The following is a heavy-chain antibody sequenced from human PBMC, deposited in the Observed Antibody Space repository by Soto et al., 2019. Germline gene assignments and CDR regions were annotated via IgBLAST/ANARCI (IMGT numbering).Heavy chain of an antibody. CDR2: ISGSGGST. CDR1: GFTFSSYA. Sequence: PGGSLRLSCAASGFTFSSYAMSWVRQAPGKGLEWVSAISGSGGSTYYADSVKGRFTISRDNSKNTLYLQMNSLRAEDTAVYYCAGVVPAAISGEPSYYCYYGMDVWGQGTTVTVAS. V-gene: IGHV3-23*01. D-gene: IGHD2-2*02. J-gene: IGHJ6*02. CDR3: AGVVPAAISGEPSYYCYYGMDV.